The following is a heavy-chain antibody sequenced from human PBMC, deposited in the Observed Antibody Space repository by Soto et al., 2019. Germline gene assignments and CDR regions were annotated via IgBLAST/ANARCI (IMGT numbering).Heavy chain of an antibody. V-gene: IGHV4-39*01. CDR1: GGSISSSSYY. Sequence: SETLSLTCTVSGGSISSSSYYWGWIRQPPGKGLEWIGSIYYSGSTYYKPSLKSRVTISVDTSKNQFSLKLSSVTAADTAVYYCARTLAPPASSSYYFDYWGRGTLVTVSS. D-gene: IGHD6-6*01. CDR3: ARTLAPPASSSYYFDY. J-gene: IGHJ4*02. CDR2: IYYSGST.